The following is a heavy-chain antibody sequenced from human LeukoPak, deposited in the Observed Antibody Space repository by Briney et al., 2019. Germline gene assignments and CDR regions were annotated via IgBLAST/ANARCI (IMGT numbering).Heavy chain of an antibody. CDR3: ASSPEFTWYFDL. D-gene: IGHD3-10*01. CDR2: ISPDRGDK. J-gene: IGHJ2*01. V-gene: IGHV1-2*02. Sequence: GASVKVSCKASGYTFTGYLIHWVRQAPGQGLEWMGWISPDRGDKNYAPKFQGRVTMTRDTSIRTVYVEMSRLRSDDTAVYYCASSPEFTWYFDLWGRGTLVTVSS. CDR1: GYTFTGYL.